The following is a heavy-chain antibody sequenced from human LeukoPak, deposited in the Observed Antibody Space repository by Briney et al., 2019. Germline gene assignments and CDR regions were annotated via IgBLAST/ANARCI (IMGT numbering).Heavy chain of an antibody. CDR3: ARQVATKGEWAFDI. J-gene: IGHJ3*02. CDR2: IYQSGHT. D-gene: IGHD5-12*01. CDR1: GGSFSGYY. Sequence: NPSETLSLTCAVYGGSFSGYYWGWIRQPPGKGLEWIASIYQSGHTYYNPSLKSRVTISVDTSKSQFSLELNSVIAADTAVYYCARQVATKGEWAFDIWGQGTLVTVSS. V-gene: IGHV4-38-2*01.